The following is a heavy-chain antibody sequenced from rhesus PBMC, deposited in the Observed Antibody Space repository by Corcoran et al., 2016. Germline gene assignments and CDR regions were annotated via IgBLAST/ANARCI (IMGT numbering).Heavy chain of an antibody. CDR3: ARRGLGAFDF. Sequence: QVQLQESGPGLVKPSETLSLTCAVSGYSISSGYYWGWIRQPPGKGLEWIGHISSGRSNYLNPSLKSRVTMSTDTSKNQFALKLSSVTAADTAVYFCARRGLGAFDFWGQGLRVTVSS. J-gene: IGHJ3*01. D-gene: IGHD3-3*01. V-gene: IGHV4S14*01. CDR1: GYSISSGYY. CDR2: ISSGRSN.